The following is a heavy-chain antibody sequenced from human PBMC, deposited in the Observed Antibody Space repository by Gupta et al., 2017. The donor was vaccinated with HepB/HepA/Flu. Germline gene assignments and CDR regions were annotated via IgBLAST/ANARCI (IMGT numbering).Heavy chain of an antibody. D-gene: IGHD1-1*01. J-gene: IGHJ4*02. CDR1: GFTFISSW. CDR3: SWSLNY. V-gene: IGHV3-7*01. CDR2: INHDGSER. Sequence: EVQLVESGGALVQHGGSLRLSGAASGFTFISSWLDWVRQAPGKGLEWVANINHDGSERYFVDSVRGLFTISRDNAKNSLYLQINSLRVEDTAGYYCSWSLNYWGRGTLVTVSS.